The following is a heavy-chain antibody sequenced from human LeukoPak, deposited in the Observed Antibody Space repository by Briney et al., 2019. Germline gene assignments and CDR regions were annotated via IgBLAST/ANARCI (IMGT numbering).Heavy chain of an antibody. CDR1: RFTFSSYP. CDR2: ISASGDNT. D-gene: IGHD2-21*01. V-gene: IGHV3-23*01. J-gene: IGHJ4*02. CDR3: ARYIASGPSVYVDY. Sequence: GGSLRLSCAVSRFTFSSYPMSWVRQTPGRGLEWVSAISASGDNTYYADSVKGRFSISRDNSRSTMYLQMNSLRAEDTALYYCARYIASGPSVYVDYWGQGTLVTVSS.